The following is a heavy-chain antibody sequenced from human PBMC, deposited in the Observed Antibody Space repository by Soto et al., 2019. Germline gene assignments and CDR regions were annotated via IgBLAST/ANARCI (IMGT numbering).Heavy chain of an antibody. Sequence: SETLSLTCAVYGGSFSGYYWSWIRQPPGKGLEWIGEINHSGSTNYNPSLKSRVTISVDTSKNHFSLKLSSVTAADTAVYYCARGLGDYGDDYWGQGTLVTVSS. V-gene: IGHV4-34*01. J-gene: IGHJ4*02. D-gene: IGHD4-17*01. CDR1: GGSFSGYY. CDR2: INHSGST. CDR3: ARGLGDYGDDY.